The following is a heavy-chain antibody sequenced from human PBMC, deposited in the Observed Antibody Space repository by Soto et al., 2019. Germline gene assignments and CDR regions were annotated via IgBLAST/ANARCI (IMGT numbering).Heavy chain of an antibody. V-gene: IGHV4-39*07. CDR1: GGSISSSSYY. CDR3: ARAPPAIAAADNNWFDP. J-gene: IGHJ5*02. D-gene: IGHD6-13*01. Sequence: SETLSLTCTVSGGSISSSSYYWGWIRQPPGKGLEWIGYIYHSGSTYYNPSLKSRVTISVDRSKNQFSLKLSSVTDADTAVYYCARAPPAIAAADNNWFDPWGEGTLVTVS. CDR2: IYHSGST.